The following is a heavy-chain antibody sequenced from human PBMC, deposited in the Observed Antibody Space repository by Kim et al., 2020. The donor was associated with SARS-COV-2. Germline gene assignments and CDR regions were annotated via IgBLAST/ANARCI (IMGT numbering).Heavy chain of an antibody. J-gene: IGHJ4*02. CDR1: GYTFRDRW. CDR3: ARLYRGEDFPYF. Sequence: GESLKISCKASGYTFRDRWILWVRQTPGKGLRWLGRIDPRDSQTIYSPSFEGHVAISIDMSTQTAFMQWSSLDASDTAVYLCARLYRGEDFPYFLGQGT. D-gene: IGHD3-10*01. V-gene: IGHV5-10-1*01. CDR2: IDPRDSQT.